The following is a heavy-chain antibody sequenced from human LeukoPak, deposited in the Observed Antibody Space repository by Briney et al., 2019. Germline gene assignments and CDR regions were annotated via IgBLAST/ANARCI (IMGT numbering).Heavy chain of an antibody. D-gene: IGHD6-13*01. CDR3: ARWGIAAAGTESWFDP. CDR1: GGSISSYY. V-gene: IGHV4-4*07. CDR2: IYTSGST. Sequence: SETLSLTCTVSGGSISSYYWSWIRQPAGKGLEWIGRIYTSGSTNYNPSLKSRVTMSVDTSKNQFSLKLSSVTAADTAVYYCARWGIAAAGTESWFDPWGQGTLVTVSS. J-gene: IGHJ5*02.